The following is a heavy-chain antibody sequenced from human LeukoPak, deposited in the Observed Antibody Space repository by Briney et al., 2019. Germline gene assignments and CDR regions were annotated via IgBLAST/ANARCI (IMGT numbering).Heavy chain of an antibody. J-gene: IGHJ6*02. CDR1: GFTFSSYA. Sequence: GRSLRLSRAASGFTFSSYAMSWVRQAPGKGLAWVSAISGSGGSTYYADSVKGRFTISRDNSKNTLYLQMNSLRAEDTAVYYCAKVLSGGYDFAGYYYGMDVWGQGTTVTVSS. V-gene: IGHV3-23*01. CDR3: AKVLSGGYDFAGYYYGMDV. CDR2: ISGSGGST. D-gene: IGHD5-12*01.